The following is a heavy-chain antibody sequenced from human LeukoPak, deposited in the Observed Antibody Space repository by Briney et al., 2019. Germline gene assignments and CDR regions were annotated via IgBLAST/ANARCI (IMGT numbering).Heavy chain of an antibody. J-gene: IGHJ5*02. CDR3: AKSDWFDP. CDR1: GFTFSIYS. Sequence: GGSLRLSCAASGFTFSIYSMHWVRQAPGKGLLCVSRIKSDGSSTSYADSVKRRFTISRHNAKNTLYLQMDSLRVEDTAVYYCAKSDWFDPWGQGTLVTVSS. CDR2: IKSDGSST. V-gene: IGHV3-74*01.